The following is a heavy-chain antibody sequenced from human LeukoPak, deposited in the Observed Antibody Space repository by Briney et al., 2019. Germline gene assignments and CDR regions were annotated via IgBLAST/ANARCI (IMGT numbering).Heavy chain of an antibody. CDR1: GFTFSSYA. V-gene: IGHV3-30-3*01. D-gene: IGHD3-22*01. J-gene: IGHJ4*02. Sequence: PGRSLRLSCAASGFTFSSYAMHWVRRAPGKGLEWVAVISYDGSNKYYADSVKGRFTISRDNSKNTLYLQMNSLRAEDTAVYYCARGAYYYDSSGYYWGQGTLVTVSS. CDR2: ISYDGSNK. CDR3: ARGAYYYDSSGYY.